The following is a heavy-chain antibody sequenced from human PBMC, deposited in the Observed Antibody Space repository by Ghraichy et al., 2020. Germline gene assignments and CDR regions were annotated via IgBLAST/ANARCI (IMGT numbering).Heavy chain of an antibody. CDR3: ARDDQVGRNPYGMDV. CDR2: INPNSGGT. V-gene: IGHV1-2*02. J-gene: IGHJ6*02. CDR1: GYTFTGYY. Sequence: ASVKVSCKASGYTFTGYYMHWVRQAPGQGLEWMGWINPNSGGTNYAQKFQGRVTMTRDTSISTAYMELSRLRSDDTAVYYCARDDQVGRNPYGMDVWGQGTTVTVSS. D-gene: IGHD2-2*01.